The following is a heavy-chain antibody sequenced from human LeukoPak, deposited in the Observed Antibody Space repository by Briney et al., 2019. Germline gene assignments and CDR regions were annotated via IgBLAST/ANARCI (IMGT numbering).Heavy chain of an antibody. V-gene: IGHV4-59*01. CDR2: IYYSEST. CDR3: ASALGSLVVVPAATDAFDI. Sequence: SETLTLTCTVSGGSISSYYWSWIRQPPGRGLEWIWYIYYSESTKYNPSLKRRVTIFVETSKNHSFSTQSSVTAADRAVDYCASALGSLVVVPAATDAFDIWGQGTMVTVSS. J-gene: IGHJ3*02. CDR1: GGSISSYY. D-gene: IGHD2-2*01.